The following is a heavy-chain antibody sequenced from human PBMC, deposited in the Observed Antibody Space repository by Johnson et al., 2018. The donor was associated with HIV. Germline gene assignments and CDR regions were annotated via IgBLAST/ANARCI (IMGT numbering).Heavy chain of an antibody. CDR3: ARSEMITFGGVIVLGGAFDI. V-gene: IGHV3-11*04. CDR1: GFTFSDYY. CDR2: ISSSGSTI. D-gene: IGHD3-16*02. J-gene: IGHJ3*02. Sequence: QVQLVESGGGLVQPGGSLRLSCAASGFTFSDYYMSWIRQAPGKGLEWVSYISSSGSTIYYADYVKGRFTISRDNAKNSLYLQMNSRSAEDTAVYYCARSEMITFGGVIVLGGAFDIWGQGTMVTVSS.